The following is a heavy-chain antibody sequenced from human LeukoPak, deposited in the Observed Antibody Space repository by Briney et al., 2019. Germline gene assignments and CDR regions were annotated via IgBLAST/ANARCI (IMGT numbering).Heavy chain of an antibody. CDR2: IWYDGSNQ. D-gene: IGHD2-2*01. CDR1: GFTFSSHG. V-gene: IGHV3-33*01. J-gene: IGHJ4*02. CDR3: ARDNPSSTSYDY. Sequence: PGGSLSLSCAASGFTFSSHGMHWVRRAPGKGLEWVAVIWYDGSNQYYGDSVKDRFIISRDNSKSTLYLQMNSLRVEDTAVYYCARDNPSSTSYDYWGQGTLVTVSS.